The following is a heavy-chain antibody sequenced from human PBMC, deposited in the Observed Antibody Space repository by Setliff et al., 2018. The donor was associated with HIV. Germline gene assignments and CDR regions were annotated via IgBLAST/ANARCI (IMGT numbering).Heavy chain of an antibody. CDR3: ARSSSWYDEPVQFYQHMDV. Sequence: PGGSLRLSCAASGFTFSSYAMNWVRQTPGKGLEWVSGISAGGGTTYYADSVKGRFTISRDNSKNTLYLEMNSLRVEDTAVYHCARSSSWYDEPVQFYQHMDVWGKGTTVTVSS. CDR1: GFTFSSYA. J-gene: IGHJ6*03. V-gene: IGHV3-23*01. CDR2: ISAGGGTT. D-gene: IGHD6-13*01.